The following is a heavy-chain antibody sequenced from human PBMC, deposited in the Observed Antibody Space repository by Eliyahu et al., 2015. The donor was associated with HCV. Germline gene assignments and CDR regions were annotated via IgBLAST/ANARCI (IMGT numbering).Heavy chain of an antibody. D-gene: IGHD1-14*01. CDR2: ISSDGTRK. CDR3: VKDRKNEAYGMDV. V-gene: IGHV3-30*18. J-gene: IGHJ6*02. CDR1: GVSFSSYG. Sequence: QVQLVESGGGVVQPGGSLRLSCAASGVSFSSYGMHWVRQAPGKGLEWVTVISSDGTRKHYADSVKGRFTISRDNSKNTLYLQMNSLRGEDTAVYYCVKDRKNEAYGMDVWGQGTTVTVFS.